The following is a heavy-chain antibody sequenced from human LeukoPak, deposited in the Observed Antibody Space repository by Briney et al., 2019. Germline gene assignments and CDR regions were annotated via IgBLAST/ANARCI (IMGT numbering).Heavy chain of an antibody. Sequence: TGGSLRLSCAASGFTFGNYGMHWVRQAPGKGLEWVAFIRYDGSNKYYADSVKGRFTISRDNSKNTLYLQMNSLRAEDTAVYYCAKRDRMYTSGSYYFDYWGQGTLVTVSS. D-gene: IGHD6-19*01. CDR1: GFTFGNYG. J-gene: IGHJ4*02. CDR2: IRYDGSNK. CDR3: AKRDRMYTSGSYYFDY. V-gene: IGHV3-30*02.